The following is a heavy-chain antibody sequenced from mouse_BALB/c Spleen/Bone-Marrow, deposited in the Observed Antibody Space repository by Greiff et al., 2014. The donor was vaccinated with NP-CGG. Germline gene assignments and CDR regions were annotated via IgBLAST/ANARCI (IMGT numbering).Heavy chain of an antibody. CDR1: GYSFTGYY. CDR2: INPYNGGT. Sequence: EVKLMESGPELVKHGPSVKISCKASGYSFTGYYMHWVKQSHGKSLEGIGEINPYNGGTSYNQKFKGKATLTVDTSSSTAFMELHSLTSEDSLVYYCARQLYGNYAYWGQGTLVTVSA. J-gene: IGHJ3*01. CDR3: ARQLYGNYAY. D-gene: IGHD2-10*02. V-gene: IGHV1S30*01.